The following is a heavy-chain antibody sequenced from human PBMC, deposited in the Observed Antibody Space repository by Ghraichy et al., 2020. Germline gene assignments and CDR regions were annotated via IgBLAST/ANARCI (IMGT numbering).Heavy chain of an antibody. Sequence: GGSLRLSCAASGFSLSFYNMNWVRQAPGKGLEWVSSISGISTYIYYADSVKGRFTISRDNAKNSLYLQMNSLRAEDTAFYYCARGRGYDLLGRVPPFDPWGQGTLVIVSS. CDR2: ISGISTYI. V-gene: IGHV3-21*06. J-gene: IGHJ5*02. CDR3: ARGRGYDLLGRVPPFDP. D-gene: IGHD5-12*01. CDR1: GFSLSFYN.